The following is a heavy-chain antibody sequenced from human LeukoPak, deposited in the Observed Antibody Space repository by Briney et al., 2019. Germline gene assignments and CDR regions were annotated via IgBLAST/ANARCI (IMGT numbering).Heavy chain of an antibody. Sequence: GGSLRLSCAASGFTFSSYWMHWVRQAPGKGLVWVSRINSDGSSTSYADSVKGRFTISRDNAKNTLYLQMNSLRAEDTAIYYCAKDQVGSGWYGADHWGQGTLVTVSS. CDR2: INSDGSST. CDR3: AKDQVGSGWYGADH. D-gene: IGHD6-19*01. CDR1: GFTFSSYW. V-gene: IGHV3-74*01. J-gene: IGHJ4*02.